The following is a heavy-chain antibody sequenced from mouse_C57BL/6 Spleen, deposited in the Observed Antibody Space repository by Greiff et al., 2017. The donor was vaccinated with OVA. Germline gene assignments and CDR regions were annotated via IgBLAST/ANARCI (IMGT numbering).Heavy chain of an antibody. CDR2: IYPGDGDT. CDR1: GYAFSSSW. Sequence: VQLQQSGPELVKPGASVKISCKASGYAFSSSWMNWVKQRPGKGLEWIGRIYPGDGDTNYNGKFKGKATLTADKSSSTAYMQLSSLTSEDSAVYVCARLYDGYYYFDYWGQGTTLTVSS. D-gene: IGHD2-3*01. V-gene: IGHV1-82*01. J-gene: IGHJ2*01. CDR3: ARLYDGYYYFDY.